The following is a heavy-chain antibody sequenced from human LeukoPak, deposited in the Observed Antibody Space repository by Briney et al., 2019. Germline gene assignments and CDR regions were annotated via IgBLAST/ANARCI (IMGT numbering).Heavy chain of an antibody. J-gene: IGHJ4*02. CDR1: GFTFSRFW. CDR3: ASARMGDDFNPFDY. V-gene: IGHV3-74*03. Sequence: HPGGSLRLSCAASGFTFSRFWIYWVRHAPGKGLVWVSRINSDGSETMYADSVKGRFTISRDNAKNTLYLQMNSLRAEDTAVYYCASARMGDDFNPFDYWGQGTLVTVSS. D-gene: IGHD3-16*01. CDR2: INSDGSET.